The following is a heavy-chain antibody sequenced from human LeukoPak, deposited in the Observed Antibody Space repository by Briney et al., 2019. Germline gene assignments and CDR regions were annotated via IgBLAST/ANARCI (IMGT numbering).Heavy chain of an antibody. D-gene: IGHD5-12*01. Sequence: GGSLRLSCAASGFTFRSYVMSWVRQAPGKGLEWISSTSGGSTYYADSVKGRFTISRDNSKNTLYLQMNSLRAEDTAVYYCAGDIVATGYYYYMDVWGKGTTVTVSS. V-gene: IGHV3-23*01. CDR1: GFTFRSYV. CDR2: TSGGST. CDR3: AGDIVATGYYYYMDV. J-gene: IGHJ6*03.